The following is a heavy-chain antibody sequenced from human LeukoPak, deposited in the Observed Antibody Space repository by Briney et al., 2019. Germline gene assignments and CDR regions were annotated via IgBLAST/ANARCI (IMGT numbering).Heavy chain of an antibody. CDR2: INPNNGAT. J-gene: IGHJ4*02. Sequence: ASVTVSCKASEYIFTGYYMHWVRQAPGQGLEWMGRINPNNGATNYAQKFQGRVTITGDTSISTAYMELSSLRSDDMAVYYCTRESGSYHGNDYWGQGTLVTVSS. D-gene: IGHD1-26*01. CDR1: EYIFTGYY. V-gene: IGHV1-2*06. CDR3: TRESGSYHGNDY.